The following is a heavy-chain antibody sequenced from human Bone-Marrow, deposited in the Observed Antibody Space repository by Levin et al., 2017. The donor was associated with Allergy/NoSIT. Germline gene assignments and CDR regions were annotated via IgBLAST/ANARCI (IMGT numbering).Heavy chain of an antibody. J-gene: IGHJ4*02. CDR1: GFSFSSYA. V-gene: IGHV3-33*01. D-gene: IGHD2-21*02. CDR3: ARDAGYCGGDCFSGLEYNFDY. Sequence: GESLKISCEASGFSFSSYAMHWVRQAPGKGLEWVAVILYDGSKQYYADSVKGRFTISRDNSKNTLYVQMNSLRAEDTAVYYCARDAGYCGGDCFSGLEYNFDYWGQGTLVTVSS. CDR2: ILYDGSKQ.